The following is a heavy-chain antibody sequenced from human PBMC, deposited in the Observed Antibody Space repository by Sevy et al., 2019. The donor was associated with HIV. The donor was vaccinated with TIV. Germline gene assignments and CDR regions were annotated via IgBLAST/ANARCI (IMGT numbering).Heavy chain of an antibody. CDR2: ISYDGSNK. J-gene: IGHJ6*02. D-gene: IGHD2-21*01. CDR1: GFTFSGYS. V-gene: IGHV3-30-3*01. Sequence: GGSLRLSCAASGFTFSGYSMHWVRQAPGKGLEWVAVISYDGSNKYYVDSVKGRFTISRDNSKNTLYLQMNSLRAEDTAVYYCASGGGGDYYCDYGMDVWGQGTTVTVSS. CDR3: ASGGGGDYYCDYGMDV.